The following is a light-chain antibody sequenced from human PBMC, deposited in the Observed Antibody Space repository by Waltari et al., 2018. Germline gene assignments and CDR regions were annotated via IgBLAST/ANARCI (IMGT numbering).Light chain of an antibody. Sequence: SSELTQPPSVSVSPGQTASITCSGDILGSKYASWYQHKPGQSPLLVLYQDLNRPPGIHERFSGSKSGNTATLTISGTQAMDDADYYCQALGSNRWVFGGGTKLTVL. CDR3: QALGSNRWV. CDR1: ILGSKY. CDR2: QDL. J-gene: IGLJ3*02. V-gene: IGLV3-1*01.